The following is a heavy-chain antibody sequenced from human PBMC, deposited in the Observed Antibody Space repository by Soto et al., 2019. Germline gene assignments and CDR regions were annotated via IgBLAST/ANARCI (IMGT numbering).Heavy chain of an antibody. V-gene: IGHV1-2*04. J-gene: IGHJ6*03. D-gene: IGHD6-19*01. CDR2: INPNSGGT. Sequence: ASVKVSCKASGYTFTGYYMHWVRQAPGQGLEWMGWINPNSGGTNYAQKFQGWVTMTRDTSISTAYMELSRLRSDDTAVYYCAKAVAQRSYYYYYMDVWGKGTTVTVSS. CDR3: AKAVAQRSYYYYYMDV. CDR1: GYTFTGYY.